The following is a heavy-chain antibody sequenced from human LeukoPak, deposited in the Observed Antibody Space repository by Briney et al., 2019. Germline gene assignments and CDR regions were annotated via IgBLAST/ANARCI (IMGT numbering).Heavy chain of an antibody. CDR1: GYTFTGYY. CDR3: ARPYSSSDPFDY. V-gene: IGHV1-2*06. CDR2: INPNSGGT. Sequence: ASVKVSCKASGYTFTGYYMHLVRQALGLGLEWMGRINPNSGGTNYAQKFQGRVTMTRDTSISTAYMELSRLRSGDTAVYYCARPYSSSDPFDYWGQGTLVTVSS. J-gene: IGHJ4*02. D-gene: IGHD6-6*01.